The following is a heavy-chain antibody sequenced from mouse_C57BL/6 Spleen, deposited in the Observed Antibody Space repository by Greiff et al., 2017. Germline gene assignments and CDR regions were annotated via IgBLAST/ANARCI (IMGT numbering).Heavy chain of an antibody. CDR1: GFTFTSYD. J-gene: IGHJ2*01. D-gene: IGHD1-1*01. CDR3: ASGITAGVATGYIDY. V-gene: IGHV1-85*01. CDR2: IYPRDGCT. Sequence: QVHVKQSGPELVKPGASVKLSCTASGFTFTSYDIHWVKQRPGQGLEWIGWIYPRDGCTKSPEKFKGKATLTVDTSSSTAYMELHSLTSEDSAVYICASGITAGVATGYIDYWGQGTTLTVSS.